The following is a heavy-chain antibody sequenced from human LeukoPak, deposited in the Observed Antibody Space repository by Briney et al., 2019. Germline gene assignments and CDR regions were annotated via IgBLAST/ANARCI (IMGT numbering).Heavy chain of an antibody. V-gene: IGHV3-20*04. CDR1: GFTFDDYG. J-gene: IGHJ4*02. CDR3: ARILSSGWLAHLDY. D-gene: IGHD3-22*01. Sequence: GGSLRLSCAASGFTFDDYGLSWVRQAPGKGLEWVSGINWNGGSTGYADSVKGRFTISRDNAKNSLYLQMNSLRAEDTALYYCARILSSGWLAHLDYWGQGTLVTVSS. CDR2: INWNGGST.